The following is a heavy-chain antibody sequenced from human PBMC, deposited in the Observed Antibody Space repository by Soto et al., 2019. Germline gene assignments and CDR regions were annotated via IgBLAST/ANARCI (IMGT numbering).Heavy chain of an antibody. D-gene: IGHD6-6*01. CDR3: SSLSSMDV. CDR2: INPYSGNT. Sequence: QVRLVQSGAEVKKPGASVRVSCKASGYTFTSHDIHWLRQASGQGLEWMGSINPYSGNTAFAPKFQDRIAMTRDTSITTAYMELNSLSSGDTSVYFCSSLSSMDVWGQGTTVTVSS. CDR1: GYTFTSHD. J-gene: IGHJ6*02. V-gene: IGHV1-8*01.